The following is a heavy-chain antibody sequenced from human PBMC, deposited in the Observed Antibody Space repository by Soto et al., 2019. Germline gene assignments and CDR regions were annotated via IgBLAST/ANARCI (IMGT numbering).Heavy chain of an antibody. V-gene: IGHV3-7*01. CDR1: GFTFSIYW. D-gene: IGHD6-13*01. J-gene: IGHJ3*02. CDR2: IKQDGSEQ. Sequence: EVQLVESGGGLVQPGGSLRISCAASGFTFSIYWMSWVRQAPGEGLEWVANIKQDGSEQYYADSVKGRFTISRDNAKNSLDLQMNSLRAEDTAVYYCARDAFPYTSTWNDAFIIWGQGTMVTVSS. CDR3: ARDAFPYTSTWNDAFII.